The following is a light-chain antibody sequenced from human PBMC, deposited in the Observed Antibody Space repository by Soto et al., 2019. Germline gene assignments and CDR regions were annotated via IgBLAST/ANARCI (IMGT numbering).Light chain of an antibody. J-gene: IGLJ2*01. CDR2: NNN. CDR1: SSNIGSHT. CDR3: AAWDDSLSGQV. V-gene: IGLV1-44*01. Sequence: QSVLTQPPSASGTPGQRVTISCSGSSSNIGSHTVNWYQQLPGTAPKLLIYNNNQRPSGVPDRFSGSKSGTSASLAISGLQSEDEADYYCAAWDDSLSGQVFGGGTKLTVL.